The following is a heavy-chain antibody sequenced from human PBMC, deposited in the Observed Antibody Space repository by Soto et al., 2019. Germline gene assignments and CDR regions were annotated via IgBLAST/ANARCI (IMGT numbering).Heavy chain of an antibody. V-gene: IGHV3-74*01. J-gene: IGHJ3*02. CDR3: ARVLLGYCSGGSSYGYAFDI. Sequence: CSAAGFTFSSYWMHWVRQAPGKGLVWVSRINSDGSSTSYADSVKGRFTISRDNAKNTLYLQMNSLRAEDTAVYYCARVLLGYCSGGSSYGYAFDIWGQGTMVTVSS. D-gene: IGHD2-15*01. CDR1: GFTFSSYW. CDR2: INSDGSST.